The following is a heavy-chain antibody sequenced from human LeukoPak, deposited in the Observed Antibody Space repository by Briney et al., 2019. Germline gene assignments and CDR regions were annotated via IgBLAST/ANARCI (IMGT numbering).Heavy chain of an antibody. CDR2: IYYSGST. J-gene: IGHJ6*02. V-gene: IGHV4-59*01. CDR3: ARVGGTNYYYYGMDV. Sequence: SETLSLTCTASGGSISNYYWSWIRQPPGKGLEWIGYIYYSGSTNYNPSLKSRVTISVDTSKNQFSLKLSSVTAADTAVYYCARVGGTNYYYYGMDVWGQGTTVTVSS. D-gene: IGHD1-26*01. CDR1: GGSISNYY.